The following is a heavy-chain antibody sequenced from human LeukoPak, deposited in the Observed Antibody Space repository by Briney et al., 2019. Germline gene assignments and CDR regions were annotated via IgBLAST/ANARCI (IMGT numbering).Heavy chain of an antibody. CDR2: INPNSGGT. CDR1: GGTFSSYA. CDR3: AISPRRYSYGDYYYYYYMDV. V-gene: IGHV1-2*02. Sequence: GASVKVSCKASGGTFSSYAISWVRQAPGQGLEWMGWINPNSGGTNYAQKFQGRVTMTRDTSISTAYMELSRLRSDDTAVYYCAISPRRYSYGDYYYYYYMDVWGKGTTVTVSS. D-gene: IGHD5-18*01. J-gene: IGHJ6*03.